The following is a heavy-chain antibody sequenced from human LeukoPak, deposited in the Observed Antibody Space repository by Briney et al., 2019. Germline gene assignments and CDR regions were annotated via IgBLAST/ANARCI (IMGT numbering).Heavy chain of an antibody. CDR1: GGSISTSDYY. Sequence: PSGTLSLTCTVSGGSISTSDYYWGWIRQPPGKGLEWIGEINHSGSTNYNPSLKSRVTISVDTSKNQFSLKLSSVTAADTAVYYCASVRSYGSGSYGCWGQGTLVTVSS. J-gene: IGHJ4*02. CDR2: INHSGST. D-gene: IGHD3-10*01. V-gene: IGHV4-39*07. CDR3: ASVRSYGSGSYGC.